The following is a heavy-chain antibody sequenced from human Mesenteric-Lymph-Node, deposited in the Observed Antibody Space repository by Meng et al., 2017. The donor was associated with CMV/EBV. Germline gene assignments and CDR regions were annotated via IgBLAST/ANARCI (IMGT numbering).Heavy chain of an antibody. CDR2: ISGSGDIT. Sequence: GGSLRLSCAASGFTFGSYAMIWVRQAPGKGPEWVSGISGSGDITYYADSVKGQFTTSRDNSKNTLYLQMNSLKTEDTAVYYCTTLDSGSCYPFDYWGQGTLVTVSS. V-gene: IGHV3-23*01. CDR3: TTLDSGSCYPFDY. J-gene: IGHJ4*02. D-gene: IGHD1-26*01. CDR1: GFTFGSYA.